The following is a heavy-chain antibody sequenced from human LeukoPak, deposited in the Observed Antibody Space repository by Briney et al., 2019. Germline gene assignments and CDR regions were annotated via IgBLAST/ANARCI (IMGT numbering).Heavy chain of an antibody. V-gene: IGHV1-8*01. Sequence: ASVKVSCKASGYTFTSYDINWVRQATGQGLEWMGWMNPNSGNTGYAQKFQGRVTMTRNTSISTAYMELSSLRSEDTAVYYCARDREGEDAFDIWGQGTMVTVSS. CDR1: GYTFTSYD. J-gene: IGHJ3*02. CDR3: ARDREGEDAFDI. CDR2: MNPNSGNT. D-gene: IGHD1-26*01.